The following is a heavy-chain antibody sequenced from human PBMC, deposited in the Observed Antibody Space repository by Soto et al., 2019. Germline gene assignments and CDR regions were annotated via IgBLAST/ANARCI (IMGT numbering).Heavy chain of an antibody. V-gene: IGHV1-69*08. D-gene: IGHD3-22*01. J-gene: IGHJ4*02. CDR2: IIPILGIA. CDR3: ARDAEDSSGYYYFDY. CDR1: GGTFSSYT. Sequence: QVQLVQSGAEVKKPGSSVKVSCKASGGTFSSYTISWVRQAPGQGLEWMGRIIPILGIANYAQKFQGRVTIXVDXSXNTAYMELSSLRSEDTAVYYCARDAEDSSGYYYFDYWGQGTLVTVSS.